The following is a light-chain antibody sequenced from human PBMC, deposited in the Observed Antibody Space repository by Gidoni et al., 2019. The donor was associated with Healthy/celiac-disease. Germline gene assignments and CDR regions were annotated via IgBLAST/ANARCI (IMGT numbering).Light chain of an antibody. CDR1: QSVSTY. CDR3: QQRSDRYS. CDR2: NVS. J-gene: IGKJ2*03. Sequence: VLTQSPATLSLSPGERATLSCRASQSVSTYLGWYQQKPGQAPRLLIYNVSKRATGIPARFSGSGSGTEFTLTISSLEPEDFAIYYCQQRSDRYSFXXXTRLEIK. V-gene: IGKV3-11*01.